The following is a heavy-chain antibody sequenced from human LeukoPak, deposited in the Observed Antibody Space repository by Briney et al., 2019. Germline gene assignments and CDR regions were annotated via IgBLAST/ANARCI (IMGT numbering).Heavy chain of an antibody. CDR2: IYYSGST. CDR3: ARDGFRRGGAFDI. J-gene: IGHJ3*02. V-gene: IGHV4-39*07. CDR1: GGSISSSSYY. D-gene: IGHD1-14*01. Sequence: SETLSLTCTVSGGSISSSSYYWGWIRQPPGKGLEWIGSIYYSGSTYYNPSLKSRVTISVDTSKNQFSLKLSSVTAADTAVYYCARDGFRRGGAFDIWGQGTMVTVSS.